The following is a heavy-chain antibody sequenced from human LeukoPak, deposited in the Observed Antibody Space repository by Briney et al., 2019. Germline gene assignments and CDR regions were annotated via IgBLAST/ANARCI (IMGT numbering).Heavy chain of an antibody. CDR3: ARDDGEGGSYRRNWFDP. CDR1: GYTFTSYD. D-gene: IGHD3-16*02. Sequence: GASVKVSCKASGYTFTSYDINWVRQATGQGLEWMGWMNPNSGNTGYAQKFQGRVTMTTDTSTSTAYMELRSLRSDDTAVYYCARDDGEGGSYRRNWFDPWGQGTLVTVSS. CDR2: MNPNSGNT. V-gene: IGHV1-8*01. J-gene: IGHJ5*02.